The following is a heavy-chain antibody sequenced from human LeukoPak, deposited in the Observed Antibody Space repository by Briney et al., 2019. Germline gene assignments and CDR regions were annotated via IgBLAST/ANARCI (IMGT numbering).Heavy chain of an antibody. J-gene: IGHJ3*02. CDR3: AVAYYYGSGDAFDI. Sequence: GGSLRLSCAASRFTFSSYGMSWVRQAPGKGLEWVSAISESGGTTYYADSVQGRFTISRDNAKNSLYLQMNSLRAEDTAVYYCAVAYYYGSGDAFDIWGQGTKVTVSS. CDR1: RFTFSSYG. V-gene: IGHV3-23*01. D-gene: IGHD3-10*01. CDR2: ISESGGTT.